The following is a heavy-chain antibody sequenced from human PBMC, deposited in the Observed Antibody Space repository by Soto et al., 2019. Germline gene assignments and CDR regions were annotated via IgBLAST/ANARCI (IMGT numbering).Heavy chain of an antibody. D-gene: IGHD1-7*01. Sequence: SETLSLTCTVSGGSISSSSYYWGWIRQPPGKGLEWIGSIYYSGSTYYNPSLKSRVTISVDTSKNQFSLKLSPVTAADTAVYYCARHSSYNWNYVFLKYNWFDPWGQGTLVTVSS. CDR3: ARHSSYNWNYVFLKYNWFDP. V-gene: IGHV4-39*01. CDR1: GGSISSSSYY. CDR2: IYYSGST. J-gene: IGHJ5*02.